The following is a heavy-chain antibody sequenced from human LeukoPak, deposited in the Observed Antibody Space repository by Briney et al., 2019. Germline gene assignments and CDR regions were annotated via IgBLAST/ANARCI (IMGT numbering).Heavy chain of an antibody. D-gene: IGHD3-9*01. Sequence: PSETLSLTCTVSGGSISSYYWSWIRQPPGKGLEWIGYIYYSGSTNYNPSLKSRVTISVDTSKNQFSLKLSSVTAADTAVYYCARGGYYDILTGYYNVEGYYFDYWGQGTLVTVSS. V-gene: IGHV4-59*08. CDR3: ARGGYYDILTGYYNVEGYYFDY. CDR2: IYYSGST. J-gene: IGHJ4*02. CDR1: GGSISSYY.